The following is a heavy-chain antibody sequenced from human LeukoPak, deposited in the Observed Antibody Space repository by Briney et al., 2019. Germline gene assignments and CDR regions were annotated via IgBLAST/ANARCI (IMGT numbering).Heavy chain of an antibody. Sequence: SETLSLTCTVSGYSISSGYYWGWIRQPPGQGLEWIGSIYHSGSTYYNPSLKSRVTISVDTSKNQFSLQLNSVTPEDTAVYYCAREAYGSGYYFDYWGQGTLVTVSS. V-gene: IGHV4-38-2*02. CDR1: GYSISSGYY. J-gene: IGHJ4*02. CDR2: IYHSGST. D-gene: IGHD3-10*01. CDR3: AREAYGSGYYFDY.